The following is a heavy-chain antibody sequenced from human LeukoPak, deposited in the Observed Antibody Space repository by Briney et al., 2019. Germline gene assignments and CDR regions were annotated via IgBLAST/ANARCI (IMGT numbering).Heavy chain of an antibody. CDR2: IYHSGST. CDR3: ARVGDYYDAFDI. J-gene: IGHJ3*02. V-gene: IGHV4-30-2*01. D-gene: IGHD3-10*01. CDR1: GGSISSGGYS. Sequence: PSQTLSLTCAVSGGSISSGGYSWSWIRQPPGKGLEWIGYIYHSGSTYYNPSLKSRVTISVDRSKNQFSLKLSSVTAADTAVYYCARVGDYYDAFDIWGQGTMVTVSS.